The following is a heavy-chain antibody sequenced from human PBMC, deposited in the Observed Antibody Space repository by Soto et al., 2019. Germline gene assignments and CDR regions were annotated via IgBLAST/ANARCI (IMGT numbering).Heavy chain of an antibody. V-gene: IGHV3-23*01. Sequence: GSLRLSCAASGFTFSSYAMNWVRQAPGKGLEWASGLSGGGGSTYYADSVKGRFPIARANSKNTMGLQVNSLGADDKAVYYFANSFWGRAISVSFAHWGQGPLVTVSS. CDR3: ANSFWGRAISVSFAH. D-gene: IGHD3-16*01. J-gene: IGHJ4*02. CDR1: GFTFSSYA. CDR2: LSGGGGST.